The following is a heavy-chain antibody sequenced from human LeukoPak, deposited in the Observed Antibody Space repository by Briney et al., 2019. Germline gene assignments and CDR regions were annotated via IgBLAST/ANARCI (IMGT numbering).Heavy chain of an antibody. D-gene: IGHD3-3*01. Sequence: GGSPRLSCAASGFIFTNYFMSWVRQAPGKGLEWVASIKHDGSEKYYVDSVRGRFTISRDDTMNSLYLQMSSLRAEGTAVYYCATDRGWRTSGYYLYYFEYWGQGTLVTFSS. J-gene: IGHJ4*02. CDR3: ATDRGWRTSGYYLYYFEY. V-gene: IGHV3-7*01. CDR1: GFIFTNYF. CDR2: IKHDGSEK.